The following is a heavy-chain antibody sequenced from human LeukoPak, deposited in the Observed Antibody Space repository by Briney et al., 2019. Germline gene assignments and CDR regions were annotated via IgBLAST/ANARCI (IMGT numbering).Heavy chain of an antibody. CDR2: ISGSGGST. D-gene: IGHD3-22*01. V-gene: IGHV3-23*01. CDR3: AKVSSGTADY. Sequence: GGSLRLSCAASGLTFSTYAMSWVRQAPGKGLEWVSGISGSGGSTYYADSVKGRFTISRDNSKNTLYLQMNSLRAEDTAVYYCAKVSSGTADYWGQGTLVTVSS. CDR1: GLTFSTYA. J-gene: IGHJ4*02.